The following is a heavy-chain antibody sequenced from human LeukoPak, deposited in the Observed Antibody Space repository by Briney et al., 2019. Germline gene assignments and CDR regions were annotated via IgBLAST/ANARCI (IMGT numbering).Heavy chain of an antibody. CDR2: IYTSGST. J-gene: IGHJ3*02. D-gene: IGHD1/OR15-1a*01. CDR3: AAFLLEQINVFDI. V-gene: IGHV4-4*07. Sequence: PSETLSLTCTVSGGSISSYYWSWIRQPAGKGLEWIGRIYTSGSTEYNPSLKSRVTVSVDTSKNQFSLKPNSVTAADTALYYCAAFLLEQINVFDIWGQGTMVTVPS. CDR1: GGSISSYY.